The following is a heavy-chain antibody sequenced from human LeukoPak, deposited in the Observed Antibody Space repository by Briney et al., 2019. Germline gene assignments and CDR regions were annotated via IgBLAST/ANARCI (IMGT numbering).Heavy chain of an antibody. CDR1: GFTFSSYA. CDR3: AKQWLLLGAFDI. CDR2: ISGSGGST. D-gene: IGHD6-19*01. J-gene: IGHJ3*02. V-gene: IGHV3-23*01. Sequence: PGGSLRLSCAASGFTFSSYAMSWVRQAPGKGLEWASAISGSGGSTYYADSVKGRFTISRDNSNNTLYLQMNSLRAEDTAVYYCAKQWLLLGAFDIWGQGTMVTVSS.